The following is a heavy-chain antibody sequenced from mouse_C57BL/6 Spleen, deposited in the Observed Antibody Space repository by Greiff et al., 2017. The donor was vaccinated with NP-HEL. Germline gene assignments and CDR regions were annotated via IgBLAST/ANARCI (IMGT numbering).Heavy chain of an antibody. Sequence: EVQLVESGGGLVKPGGSLKLSCAASGFTFSDYGMHWVRQAPEKGLEWVAYISSGSSTIYYADTVKGRFTISRDNAKNTLFLQMTSLRSEDTAMYYCARKDYDDAMDYWGQGTSVTVSS. CDR2: ISSGSSTI. V-gene: IGHV5-17*01. D-gene: IGHD2-4*01. CDR1: GFTFSDYG. J-gene: IGHJ4*01. CDR3: ARKDYDDAMDY.